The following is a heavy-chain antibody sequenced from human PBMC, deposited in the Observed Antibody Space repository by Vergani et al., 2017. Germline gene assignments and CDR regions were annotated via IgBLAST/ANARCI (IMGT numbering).Heavy chain of an antibody. D-gene: IGHD5-18*01. CDR3: ATDAQLWRRFDY. CDR2: IIPIFGTA. Sequence: QVQLVQSGSELKKPGASVKVSCKASGYSFTTYTMNWVRQAPGQGLEWMGGIIPIFGTANYAQKFQGRVTITADESTSTAYMELSSLRSEDTAVYYCATDAQLWRRFDYWGQGTLVTVSS. V-gene: IGHV1-69*01. CDR1: GYSFTTYT. J-gene: IGHJ4*02.